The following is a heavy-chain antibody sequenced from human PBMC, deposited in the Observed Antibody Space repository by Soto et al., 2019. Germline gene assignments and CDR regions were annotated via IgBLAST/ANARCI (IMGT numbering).Heavy chain of an antibody. V-gene: IGHV2-70*01. CDR2: IDWDDDK. D-gene: IGHD1-26*01. J-gene: IGHJ6*02. Sequence: SGPTLVNPTQTLTLTCTFSGFSLSTSGMCVSWIRQPPGKALEWLALIDWDDDKYYSTSLKTRLTISKDTSKNQVVLTMTNMDPVDTATYYCARTRIVGATRHGMDVRGQGTTVTVSS. CDR3: ARTRIVGATRHGMDV. CDR1: GFSLSTSGMC.